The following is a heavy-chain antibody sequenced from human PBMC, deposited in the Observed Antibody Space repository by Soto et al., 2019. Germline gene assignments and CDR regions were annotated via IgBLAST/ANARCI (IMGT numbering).Heavy chain of an antibody. V-gene: IGHV3-53*01. CDR2: IYTAGGT. Sequence: PGGSLRLSCAASGFTVSNTYMTWVRQPPGKGLECVSVIYTAGGTNYADSVRGRFIISRDNSKNTLYLQMNSLRAEDTAVYYCARALPVAKGGFNPWGQGTLVTV. CDR1: GFTVSNTY. J-gene: IGHJ5*02. D-gene: IGHD2-2*01. CDR3: ARALPVAKGGFNP.